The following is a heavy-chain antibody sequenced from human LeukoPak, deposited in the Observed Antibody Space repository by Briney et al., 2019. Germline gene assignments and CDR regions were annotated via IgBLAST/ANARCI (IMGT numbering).Heavy chain of an antibody. CDR3: ARVWVVGATGGAFDI. Sequence: SQTLSLTCTVSGGSISSGDYYWSWIRQPPGKGLEWIGYIYYSGSTYYNPSLKIRVTISVDTSKNQFSLKLSSVTAADTAVYYCARVWVVGATGGAFDIWGQGTMVTVSS. V-gene: IGHV4-30-4*08. D-gene: IGHD1-26*01. CDR1: GGSISSGDYY. CDR2: IYYSGST. J-gene: IGHJ3*02.